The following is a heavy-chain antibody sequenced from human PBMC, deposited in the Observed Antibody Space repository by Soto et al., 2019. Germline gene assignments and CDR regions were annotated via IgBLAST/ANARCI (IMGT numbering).Heavy chain of an antibody. CDR2: IDPSDSYT. J-gene: IGHJ4*02. CDR3: ARQSYGGNQASFDY. D-gene: IGHD4-17*01. Sequence: HGESLKISCKGSGYTFTNNWISWVRQMPGKGLEWMGKIDPSDSYTNYSPSFQGHVTISTDKSISTAYLQWSSLKASDTAMYYCARQSYGGNQASFDYWGQGTLVTVSS. CDR1: GYTFTNNW. V-gene: IGHV5-10-1*01.